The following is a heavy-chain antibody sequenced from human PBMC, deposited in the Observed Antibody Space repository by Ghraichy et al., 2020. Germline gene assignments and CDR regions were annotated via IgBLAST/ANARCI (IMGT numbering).Heavy chain of an antibody. V-gene: IGHV4-4*02. D-gene: IGHD3-3*01. CDR2: IYHSGST. CDR3: ARDRENDFWSGYSPTGEYYYYYGMDV. Sequence: SETLSLTCAVSGGSISSSNWWSWVRQPPGKGLEWIGEIYHSGSTNYNPSLKSRVTISVDKSKNQFSLKLSSVTAADTAVYYCARDRENDFWSGYSPTGEYYYYYGMDVWGQGTTVTVSS. J-gene: IGHJ6*02. CDR1: GGSISSSNW.